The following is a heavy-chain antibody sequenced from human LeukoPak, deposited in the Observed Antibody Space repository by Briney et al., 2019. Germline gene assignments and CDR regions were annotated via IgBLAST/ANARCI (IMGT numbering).Heavy chain of an antibody. CDR2: IYSGGST. CDR3: ARDLEVRGIYYYYYMDV. V-gene: IGHV3-66*01. D-gene: IGHD3-10*01. Sequence: GGSLRLSCAASGFTFSSYGMHWVRQAPGKGLEWVSVIYSGGSTYYADSVKGRFTISRDNSKNTLYLQMNSLRAEDTAVYYCARDLEVRGIYYYYYMDVWGKGTTVTISS. CDR1: GFTFSSYG. J-gene: IGHJ6*03.